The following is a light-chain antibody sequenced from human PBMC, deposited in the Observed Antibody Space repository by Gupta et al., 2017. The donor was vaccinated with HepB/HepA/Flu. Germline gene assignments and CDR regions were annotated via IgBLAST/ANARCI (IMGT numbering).Light chain of an antibody. V-gene: IGKV4-1*01. J-gene: IGKJ4*01. CDR1: QSVLYSYNNKSY. Sequence: DIVMTQSPDSLTVSLGERATIKCKSSQSVLYSYNNKSYLAWYQQRPGQPPKLLIYWASTRESGVPDRFSGSGSGTDFTLTISSLQAEDVAVYYCQQYFTTPLTFGGGTKVEIK. CDR3: QQYFTTPLT. CDR2: WAS.